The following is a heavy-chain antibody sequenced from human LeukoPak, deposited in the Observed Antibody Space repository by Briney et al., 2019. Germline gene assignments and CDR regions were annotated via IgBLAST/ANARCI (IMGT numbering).Heavy chain of an antibody. J-gene: IGHJ4*02. CDR2: LYYSGST. CDR3: ARRGAVAGMKFLYCFDY. CDR1: GDSISSSTFY. D-gene: IGHD6-13*01. V-gene: IGHV4-39*01. Sequence: PSETLSLTCTVSGDSISSSTFYWAWLRQPPGKGLEWIANLYYSGSTYYNPSLKSLVTISVDTSKNQFSLKLSSVTAADTAGYYCARRGAVAGMKFLYCFDYWGQGTLVTVSS.